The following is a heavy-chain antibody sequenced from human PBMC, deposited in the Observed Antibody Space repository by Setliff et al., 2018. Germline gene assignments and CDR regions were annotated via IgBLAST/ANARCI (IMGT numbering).Heavy chain of an antibody. J-gene: IGHJ6*03. CDR3: ARMSGFQYMDV. D-gene: IGHD3-3*01. V-gene: IGHV4-38-2*01. CDR1: GFSISSGYY. Sequence: SETLSLTCAVSGFSISSGYYWGWIRQPPGKGLEWIVNIHHSGKAYYNPSLKSRVTMSVDTSKNHVSLSLSSVTAADTAVYYCARMSGFQYMDVWGKGTTVTVSS. CDR2: IHHSGKA.